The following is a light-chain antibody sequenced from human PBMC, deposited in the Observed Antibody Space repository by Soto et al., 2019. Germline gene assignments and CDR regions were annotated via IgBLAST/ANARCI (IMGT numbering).Light chain of an antibody. CDR3: ETWDFNTRV. CDR1: SGHSSYI. V-gene: IGLV4-60*02. Sequence: QPVLTQPSSASASLGSSVKLTCTLSSGHSSYIIAWHQQQPGKAPRYLMKLEGSGSYNKGSGVPDRFSGSSSGADRYLTISNLQFEDEADYYCETWDFNTRVFGGGTKVTVL. J-gene: IGLJ3*02. CDR2: LEGSGSY.